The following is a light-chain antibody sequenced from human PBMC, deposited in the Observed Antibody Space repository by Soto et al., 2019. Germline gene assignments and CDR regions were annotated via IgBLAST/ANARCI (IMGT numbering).Light chain of an antibody. CDR3: QKYNSAPWT. J-gene: IGKJ1*01. CDR2: AAS. CDR1: QGMRNY. Sequence: DIQMTQSPSSLSASVGDRVTITCRASQGMRNYLAWYQQKPGKVPKLLIYAASTLQSGVPSRFSGSGSGTEFTLTISSLQPEDFATYYCQKYNSAPWTFGQGTKVEIK. V-gene: IGKV1-27*01.